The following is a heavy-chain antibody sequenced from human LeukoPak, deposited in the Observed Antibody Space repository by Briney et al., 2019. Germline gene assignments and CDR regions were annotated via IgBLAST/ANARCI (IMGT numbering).Heavy chain of an antibody. CDR2: INPNSGGT. CDR3: ARVENYYDSSGYLYYFDY. J-gene: IGHJ4*02. V-gene: IGHV1-2*02. Sequence: ASVKVSRKASGYTFTGYYIHWVRQAPGQGLEWMGWINPNSGGTNYAQKFQGRVTMTRDTSISTAYMELSRLRSDDTAVYYCARVENYYDSSGYLYYFDYWGQGTLVTVSS. CDR1: GYTFTGYY. D-gene: IGHD3-22*01.